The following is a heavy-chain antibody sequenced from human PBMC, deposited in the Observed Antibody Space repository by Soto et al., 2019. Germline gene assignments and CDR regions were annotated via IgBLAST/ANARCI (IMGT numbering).Heavy chain of an antibody. Sequence: GGSLRLSCAASGFTFSDYYMSWIRQAPGKGLEWVSYISSSSSYTNYADSVKGRFTISRDNAKNSLYLQMNSLRAEDTAVYYCAKTNSSSRYLNWFDPWGQGTLVTVSS. CDR3: AKTNSSSRYLNWFDP. CDR1: GFTFSDYY. CDR2: ISSSSSYT. D-gene: IGHD6-13*01. J-gene: IGHJ5*02. V-gene: IGHV3-11*03.